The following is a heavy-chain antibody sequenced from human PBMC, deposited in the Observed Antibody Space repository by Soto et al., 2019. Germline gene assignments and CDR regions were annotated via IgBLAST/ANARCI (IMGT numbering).Heavy chain of an antibody. Sequence: PGGSLRLSCAASGFTFSSYGMHWVRQAPGKGLEWVAVISYDGSNKYYADSVKGRFTISRDNSKNTLYLQMNSLRAEDTAVYYCAKARTGDSALFDYWGQGTLVTVSS. J-gene: IGHJ4*02. CDR3: AKARTGDSALFDY. D-gene: IGHD7-27*01. CDR2: ISYDGSNK. CDR1: GFTFSSYG. V-gene: IGHV3-30*18.